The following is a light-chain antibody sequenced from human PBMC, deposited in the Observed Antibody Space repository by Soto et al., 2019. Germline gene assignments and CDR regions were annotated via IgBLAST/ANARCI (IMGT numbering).Light chain of an antibody. CDR1: QSISSW. CDR3: QQYITYSRT. Sequence: DIQMTQSPSTLSASVGDRVTITCRASQSISSWLAWYQQKPGKVPKLLIYKASSLESGVPSRFSGSGSGTEFTLTISSLQPDDFATYYCQQYITYSRTFGQGTKVEIK. CDR2: KAS. V-gene: IGKV1-5*03. J-gene: IGKJ1*01.